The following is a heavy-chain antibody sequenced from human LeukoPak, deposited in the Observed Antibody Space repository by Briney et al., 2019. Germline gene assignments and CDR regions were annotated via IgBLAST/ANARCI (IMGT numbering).Heavy chain of an antibody. D-gene: IGHD3-10*01. CDR3: ARGRGPYGWFDP. CDR2: INSDGSSI. Sequence: GGSLRLSCAASGFTSSSYWMHWVRQAPGKGLVWVSRINSDGSSINCADSVKGRFTISRDNAKNTLYLQMNSLRAEDAAVYYCARGRGPYGWFDPWGQGTLVTVSS. V-gene: IGHV3-74*01. CDR1: GFTSSSYW. J-gene: IGHJ5*02.